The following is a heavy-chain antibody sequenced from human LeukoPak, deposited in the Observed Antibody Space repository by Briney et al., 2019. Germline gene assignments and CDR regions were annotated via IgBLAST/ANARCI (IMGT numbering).Heavy chain of an antibody. Sequence: PSETLSLTCAVYGGSFSGYYWSWIRQPPGKGLEWIGEINHSGSTNYNPSLKSRVTISVDTSKNQFSLKLSSVTAADTAVYYCALEGQYCSSTSCYGGMDVWGQGTTVTVSS. CDR1: GGSFSGYY. CDR3: ALEGQYCSSTSCYGGMDV. CDR2: INHSGST. V-gene: IGHV4-34*01. D-gene: IGHD2-2*01. J-gene: IGHJ6*02.